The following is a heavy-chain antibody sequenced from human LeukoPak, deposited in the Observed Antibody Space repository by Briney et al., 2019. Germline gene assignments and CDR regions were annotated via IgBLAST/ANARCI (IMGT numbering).Heavy chain of an antibody. CDR2: IKEDGSEK. CDR1: GFTFSSYW. J-gene: IGHJ6*02. D-gene: IGHD3-16*01. Sequence: PGGSLTLSCAASGFTFSSYWMSWVRQAPGKGLEWVANIKEDGSEKYYVDSMKGRFTISRDNAKKSLFLQMNSLRVEDTAVYYCARGRNLAVWGQGTTVTVSS. V-gene: IGHV3-7*01. CDR3: ARGRNLAV.